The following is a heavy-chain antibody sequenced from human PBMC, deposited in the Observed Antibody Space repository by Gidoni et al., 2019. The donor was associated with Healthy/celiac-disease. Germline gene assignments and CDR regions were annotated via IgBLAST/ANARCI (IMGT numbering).Heavy chain of an antibody. CDR3: AKGGGSGWYSDY. D-gene: IGHD6-19*01. CDR1: GFPFSSYG. V-gene: IGHV3-30*18. Sequence: QVQLVESGGGVVQPGRSLRLSCAAPGFPFSSYGMHWGRQAPGKGLEWVAVISYDGSNKYYADSVKGRFTISRDNSKNTLYLQMNSLRAEDTAVYYCAKGGGSGWYSDYWGQGTLVTVSS. J-gene: IGHJ4*02. CDR2: ISYDGSNK.